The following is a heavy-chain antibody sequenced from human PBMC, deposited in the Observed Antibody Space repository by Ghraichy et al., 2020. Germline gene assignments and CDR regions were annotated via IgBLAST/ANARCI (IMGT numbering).Heavy chain of an antibody. Sequence: LSLTCAASGFTFSSYAMHWVRQAPGKGPEWVSAISVGGETTFYADSVKGRFTISRDNSKNTLYLQMNTVRVEDTAVYYCVTRGHSSYHYAYYGMDVWGQGTTVTVSS. CDR2: ISVGGETT. J-gene: IGHJ6*02. CDR3: VTRGHSSYHYAYYGMDV. V-gene: IGHV3-23*01. D-gene: IGHD5-12*01. CDR1: GFTFSSYA.